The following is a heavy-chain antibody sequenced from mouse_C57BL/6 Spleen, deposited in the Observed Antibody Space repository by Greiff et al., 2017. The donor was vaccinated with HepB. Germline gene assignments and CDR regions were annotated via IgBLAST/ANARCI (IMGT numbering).Heavy chain of an antibody. J-gene: IGHJ4*01. Sequence: VQLQQSGAELAKPGASVKLSCKASGYTFTSYWMHWVKQRPGQGLEWIGYINPSSGYTKYNQKFKDKATLTADKSSSTAYMQLSSLTYEDSAVYDCARKHSNYDYAMDYWGQGTSVTVSS. CDR1: GYTFTSYW. CDR2: INPSSGYT. CDR3: ARKHSNYDYAMDY. V-gene: IGHV1-7*01. D-gene: IGHD2-5*01.